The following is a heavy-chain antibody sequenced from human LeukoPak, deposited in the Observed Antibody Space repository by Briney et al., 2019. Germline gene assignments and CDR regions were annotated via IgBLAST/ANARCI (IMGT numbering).Heavy chain of an antibody. J-gene: IGHJ4*02. CDR3: AKVSGSYSLTLDY. Sequence: GGSLRLSCAASGFTFSSYAMSWVRQAPGKGLEWVAVISYDGSNKYYADSVKGRFTISRDNSKNTLYLQMNSLRAEDTAVYYCAKVSGSYSLTLDYWGQGTLVTVSS. CDR2: ISYDGSNK. D-gene: IGHD3-10*01. CDR1: GFTFSSYA. V-gene: IGHV3-30*18.